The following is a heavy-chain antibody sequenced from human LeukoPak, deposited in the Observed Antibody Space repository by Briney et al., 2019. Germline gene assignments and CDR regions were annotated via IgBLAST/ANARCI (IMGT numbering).Heavy chain of an antibody. CDR3: ARDDYGDSVGGAFDI. D-gene: IGHD4-17*01. V-gene: IGHV1-2*02. J-gene: IGHJ3*02. CDR1: GYTFTGYY. Sequence: ASVTVSCKASGYTFTGYYMHCVRQAPGHGLEWMGWINPNSGGTNYAQKFQGRVTMTRDTSISTAYMELSRLRSDDTAVYYCARDDYGDSVGGAFDIWGQGTMVTVSS. CDR2: INPNSGGT.